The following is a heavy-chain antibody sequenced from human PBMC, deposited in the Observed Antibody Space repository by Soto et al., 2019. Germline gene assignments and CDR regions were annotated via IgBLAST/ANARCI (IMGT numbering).Heavy chain of an antibody. J-gene: IGHJ4*02. V-gene: IGHV4-39*01. Sequence: PSETLSLTCTVSGGSISSSSYYWGWIRQPPGKGLEWIGSIYYSGSTYYNPSLKSRVTISVDTSKNQFSLKLSSVTAADTAVYYCARHAAKYCSRGRCYRGSFDSWGQGTLVTVSS. CDR1: GGSISSSSYY. CDR2: IYYSGST. D-gene: IGHD2-15*01. CDR3: ARHAAKYCSRGRCYRGSFDS.